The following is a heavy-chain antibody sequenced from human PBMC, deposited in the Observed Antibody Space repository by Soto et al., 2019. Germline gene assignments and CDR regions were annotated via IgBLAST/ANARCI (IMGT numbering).Heavy chain of an antibody. CDR2: IYHSGST. J-gene: IGHJ6*02. CDR1: GGSISSSNW. Sequence: QVQLQESGPGLVKPSGTLSLTCAVSGGSISSSNWWSWVRQPPGKGLEWIGEIYHSGSTNYNPTLKGRANIAVDKAKSQFSREATAVTAAETAVYYCGRGGGMDGWGQGTTVTVSS. CDR3: GRGGGMDG. V-gene: IGHV4-4*02. D-gene: IGHD3-16*01.